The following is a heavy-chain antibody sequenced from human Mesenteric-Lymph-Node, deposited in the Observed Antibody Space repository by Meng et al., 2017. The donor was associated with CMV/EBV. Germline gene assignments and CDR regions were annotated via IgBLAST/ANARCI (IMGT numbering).Heavy chain of an antibody. CDR3: ARAVELVGELDY. D-gene: IGHD2-15*01. CDR2: INADNGAT. Sequence: CKASEYTLASYAMHWVRQAPGQKLEWMGWINADNGATRYSRKFQGRVTITRDTSASTTYMELSSLRSEDTAVYYCARAVELVGELDYWGQGTLVTVSS. V-gene: IGHV1-3*01. CDR1: EYTLASYA. J-gene: IGHJ4*02.